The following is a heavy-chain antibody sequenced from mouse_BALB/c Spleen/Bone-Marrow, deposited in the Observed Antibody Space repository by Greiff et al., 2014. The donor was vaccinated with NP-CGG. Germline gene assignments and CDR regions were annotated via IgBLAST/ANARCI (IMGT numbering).Heavy chain of an antibody. V-gene: IGHV5-9*02. J-gene: IGHJ2*01. CDR1: GFAFSSYD. Sequence: EVQLQESGGGLVKPGGSLKLSCAASGFAFSSYDMSWVRQTPEKRLEWVATISSGGSYTYYPVSVKGRFTISRDNARNTLYLQMSSLRSEDTALYYCVRRVQLDYWGQGTTLTVSS. CDR3: VRRVQLDY. CDR2: ISSGGSYT.